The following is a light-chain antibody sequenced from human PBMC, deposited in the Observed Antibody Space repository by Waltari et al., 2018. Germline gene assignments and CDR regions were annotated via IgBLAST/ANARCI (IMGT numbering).Light chain of an antibody. Sequence: DVVMTQSPLTLPVTLGQPASLSCKSSQSLVHTDGNTHLNWFQQRPGQSPRRLIYRFFNRDSGVPDRFSGSGSGTDFTLKISRVEAEDVGVYYCMQGTHWPYTFGQGTKLDIK. CDR1: QSLVHTDGNTH. CDR3: MQGTHWPYT. V-gene: IGKV2-30*02. J-gene: IGKJ2*01. CDR2: RFF.